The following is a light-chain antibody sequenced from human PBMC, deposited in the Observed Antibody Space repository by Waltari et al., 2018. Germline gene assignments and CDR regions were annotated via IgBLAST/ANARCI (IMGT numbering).Light chain of an antibody. J-gene: IGLJ3*02. CDR1: TSNIGSTT. Sequence: QSVLTQPPSASGTPGQRVTISCSGSTSNIGSTTVNWYRQLPGTAPKPLIYTNNQRPSGVPDRFSGSKSGTSASLAISGLQSEDEADYYCAAWDDSLIWVFGGGTKLTVL. CDR3: AAWDDSLIWV. CDR2: TNN. V-gene: IGLV1-44*01.